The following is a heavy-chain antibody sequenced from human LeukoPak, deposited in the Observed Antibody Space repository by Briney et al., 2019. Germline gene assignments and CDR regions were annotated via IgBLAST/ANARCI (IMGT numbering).Heavy chain of an antibody. CDR3: ARGDSINYYYGMDV. J-gene: IGHJ6*02. D-gene: IGHD2/OR15-2a*01. V-gene: IGHV3-30*04. CDR2: ISYDGKSK. Sequence: GGSLRLSCAASGFTFSSYAMHGVRQAPGKGLEWVALISYDGKSKPYTDSVKGRFTISRDNSRNTLDLQMNSLRVEDTAVYYCARGDSINYYYGMDVWGQGTTVTVSS. CDR1: GFTFSSYA.